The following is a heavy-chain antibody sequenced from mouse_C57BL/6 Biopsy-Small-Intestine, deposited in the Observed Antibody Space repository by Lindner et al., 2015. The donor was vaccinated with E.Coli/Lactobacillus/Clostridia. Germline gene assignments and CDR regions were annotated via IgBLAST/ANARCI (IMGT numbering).Heavy chain of an antibody. CDR3: ARDGAVGRFDP. CDR1: GYTFTNYH. J-gene: IGHJ3*01. V-gene: IGHV1-77*01. D-gene: IGHD6-1*01. CDR2: ISSNNGNT. Sequence: SVKVSCKASGYTFTNYHVSWVRQAPGQGLEWMGWISSNNGNTYYAKKFQGRVSMTTDTSTSTAYMELRSLRSDDTAVYYCARDGAVGRFDPWGQGTLVTVS.